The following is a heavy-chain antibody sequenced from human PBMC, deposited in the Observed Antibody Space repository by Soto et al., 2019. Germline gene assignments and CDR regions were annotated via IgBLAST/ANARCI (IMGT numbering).Heavy chain of an antibody. CDR3: ARDWGVAAAGHPFDY. Sequence: GGSLRLSCAASGFTFSSYSMNWVRQAPGKGLEWVSSISSSSSYIYYADSVKGRFTISRDNAKNPLYLQMNSLRAEDTAVYYCARDWGVAAAGHPFDYWGQGTLVTVSS. CDR2: ISSSSSYI. J-gene: IGHJ4*02. D-gene: IGHD6-13*01. CDR1: GFTFSSYS. V-gene: IGHV3-21*01.